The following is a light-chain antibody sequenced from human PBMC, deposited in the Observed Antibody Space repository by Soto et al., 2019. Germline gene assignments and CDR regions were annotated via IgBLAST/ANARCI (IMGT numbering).Light chain of an antibody. CDR2: GNS. CDR3: QSYDSSLSHV. V-gene: IGLV1-40*01. CDR1: SSNIGAGYD. J-gene: IGLJ1*01. Sequence: SVLTQPPSVSGAPGPRVTISCTGSSSNIGAGYDVHWYQQLPGTAPKLLIYGNSNRPSGVPDRFSGSKSGTSASLASTGRQAEDEADYYCQSYDSSLSHVFGTGTKLTVL.